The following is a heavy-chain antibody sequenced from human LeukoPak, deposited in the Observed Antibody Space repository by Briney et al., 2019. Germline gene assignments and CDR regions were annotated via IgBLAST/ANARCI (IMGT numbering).Heavy chain of an antibody. D-gene: IGHD5-18*01. CDR1: VGSISSYY. CDR3: ARGGYSYGYYYYGMDV. Sequence: PSETLSLTCTVSVGSISSYYWSWIRQHAGKGLEWIGRIYTSGSTNCNPSLKSRVTMSVDTSKNQFSLKLSSVTAADTAVYYCARGGYSYGYYYYGMDVWGQGTTVTVSS. CDR2: IYTSGST. J-gene: IGHJ6*02. V-gene: IGHV4-4*07.